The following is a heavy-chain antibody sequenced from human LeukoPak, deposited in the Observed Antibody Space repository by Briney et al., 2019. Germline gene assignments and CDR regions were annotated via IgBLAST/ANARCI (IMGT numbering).Heavy chain of an antibody. J-gene: IGHJ3*01. CDR1: GFTFSSHA. V-gene: IGHV3-23*01. CDR2: ISGSGGST. Sequence: GGSLRLSCAASGFTFSSHAMNWVRQAPGKGLEWVSSISGSGGSTYYADSVKGRFTISRDNSKNTLYVQMNSLRAEDTAVYYCAKGSRGSYYGSTFVVWGQGTTVTVSS. CDR3: AKGSRGSYYGSTFVV. D-gene: IGHD1-26*01.